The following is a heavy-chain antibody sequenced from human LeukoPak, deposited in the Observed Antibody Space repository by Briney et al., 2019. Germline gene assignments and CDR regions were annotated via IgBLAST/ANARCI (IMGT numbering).Heavy chain of an antibody. V-gene: IGHV1-8*01. CDR3: ARPDSSSWYWFDP. J-gene: IGHJ5*02. CDR2: MNPNSGNT. Sequence: GASVKVSCKASGYTFTSYDINWVRQATGQGLEWMGWMNPNSGNTGYAQKFQGRVTMTRNTSISTAYMELSSLRSGDTAVYYCARPDSSSWYWFDPWGQGTLVTVSS. D-gene: IGHD6-13*01. CDR1: GYTFTSYD.